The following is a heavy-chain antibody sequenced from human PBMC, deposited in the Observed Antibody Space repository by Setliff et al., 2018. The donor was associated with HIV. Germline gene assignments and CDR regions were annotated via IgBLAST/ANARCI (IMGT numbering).Heavy chain of an antibody. CDR2: ISAYNGNT. Sequence: ASVKVSCKASGYTFTSYGISWVRQAPGQGLEWMGWISAYNGNTNYAQALQGRVTMTTDTSTSTAYMELRSLRSDDTAVYYCVGRLTYYDFWSGFYNYWGQGTLVTVSS. D-gene: IGHD3-3*01. J-gene: IGHJ4*02. CDR3: VGRLTYYDFWSGFYNY. V-gene: IGHV1-18*01. CDR1: GYTFTSYG.